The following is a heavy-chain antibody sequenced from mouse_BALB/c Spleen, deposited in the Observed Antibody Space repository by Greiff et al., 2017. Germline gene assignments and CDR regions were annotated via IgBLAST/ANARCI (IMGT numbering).Heavy chain of an antibody. CDR3: ARGGNYYFDY. D-gene: IGHD2-1*01. CDR1: GFTFSDYG. J-gene: IGHJ2*01. Sequence: DVHLVESGGGLVQPGGSRKLSCAASGFTFSDYGMAWVRQAPGKGPEWVAFISNLAYSIYYADTVTGRFTISRENAKNTLYLEMSSLRSEDTAMYYCARGGNYYFDYWGQGTTLTVSS. CDR2: ISNLAYSI. V-gene: IGHV5-15*02.